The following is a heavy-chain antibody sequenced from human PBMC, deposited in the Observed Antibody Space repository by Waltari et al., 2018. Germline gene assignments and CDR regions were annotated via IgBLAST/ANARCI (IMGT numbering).Heavy chain of an antibody. CDR1: GGSISSSSYY. V-gene: IGHV4-39*07. D-gene: IGHD4-17*01. CDR3: ARDSFLTTTNWFDP. Sequence: QLQLQESGPGLVKPSETLSLTCTVSGGSISSSSYYWGWIRQPPGKGLEWIGSIYYSGSTYYNPSLKSRVTISVDTSKSQFSLKLSSVTAADTAVYYCARDSFLTTTNWFDPWGQGTLVTVSS. CDR2: IYYSGST. J-gene: IGHJ5*02.